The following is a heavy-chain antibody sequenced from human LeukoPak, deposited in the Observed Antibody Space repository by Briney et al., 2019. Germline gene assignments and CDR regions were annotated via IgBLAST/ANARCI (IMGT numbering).Heavy chain of an antibody. Sequence: GGSLRLSCAASGFTFSNAWMSWVRQAPGKGLEWIGRIKSKSDGGTTDHAAPVKGRFTISRDDSEKTLYLQMNSLKTEDTAVYHCTTHHLGAYFGDWGQGTLVTVSS. J-gene: IGHJ4*02. V-gene: IGHV3-15*01. CDR3: TTHHLGAYFGD. CDR1: GFTFSNAW. D-gene: IGHD4-17*01. CDR2: IKSKSDGGTT.